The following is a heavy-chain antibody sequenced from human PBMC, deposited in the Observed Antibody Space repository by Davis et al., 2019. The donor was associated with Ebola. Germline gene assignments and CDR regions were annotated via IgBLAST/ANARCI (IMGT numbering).Heavy chain of an antibody. CDR3: VRVYSGGYDP. J-gene: IGHJ5*02. D-gene: IGHD1-26*01. CDR2: IKQGGDER. V-gene: IGHV3-7*01. CDR1: GFTFSSYW. Sequence: GESLKISCAASGFTFSSYWMSWVRQAPGKGLEWVANIKQGGDERYYVDSVKGRFIISRDDAKNSLYLQMNSLRAEDTAVYYCVRVYSGGYDPWGQGTLVTVSS.